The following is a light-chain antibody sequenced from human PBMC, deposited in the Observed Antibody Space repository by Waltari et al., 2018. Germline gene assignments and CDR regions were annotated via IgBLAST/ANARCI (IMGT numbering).Light chain of an antibody. Sequence: EIVLTQSPATLSLSPGERATLSCRASQSVSSYFSWYQQNTGQAPKLLIYDASNRATGIPARFSGSGSGTDFTLTISSLEPEDFAVYYCQQRSNWPRRYTFGQGTKLEIK. V-gene: IGKV3-11*01. CDR3: QQRSNWPRRYT. J-gene: IGKJ2*01. CDR2: DAS. CDR1: QSVSSY.